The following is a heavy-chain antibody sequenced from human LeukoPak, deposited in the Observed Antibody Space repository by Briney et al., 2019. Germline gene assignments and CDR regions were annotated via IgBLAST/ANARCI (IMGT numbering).Heavy chain of an antibody. CDR1: GGSISSTSYY. Sequence: SETLSLTCTVSGGSISSTSYYWGWIRQPPGKGLEWIGSIYYSGSTYHNPSFESRVTISVDTSKNHFSLQLNSVTPEDTAVYYCVRETTVFWRNAFDIWGQGTMVTVSS. V-gene: IGHV4-39*02. D-gene: IGHD4-17*01. CDR2: IYYSGST. J-gene: IGHJ3*02. CDR3: VRETTVFWRNAFDI.